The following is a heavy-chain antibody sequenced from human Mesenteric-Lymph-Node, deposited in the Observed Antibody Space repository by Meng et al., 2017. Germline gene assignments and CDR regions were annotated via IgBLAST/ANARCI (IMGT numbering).Heavy chain of an antibody. Sequence: QVQLQQWGAGLLKPSETLSLTCAVYGGSFSGYYWSWFRQPPGKGLEWIGEINHSGSTNYNPSLKSRVTISVDTSKNQFSLSLFSVTAADTAVYYCGRDQGRELINHWGQGTLVTVSS. D-gene: IGHD1-7*01. J-gene: IGHJ4*02. CDR1: GGSFSGYY. CDR2: INHSGST. CDR3: GRDQGRELINH. V-gene: IGHV4-34*01.